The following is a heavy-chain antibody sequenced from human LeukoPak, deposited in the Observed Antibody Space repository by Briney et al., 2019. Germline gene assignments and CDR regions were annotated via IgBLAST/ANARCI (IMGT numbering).Heavy chain of an antibody. J-gene: IGHJ4*02. V-gene: IGHV3-74*01. CDR1: GFTFSSYW. D-gene: IGHD5-18*01. CDR3: ARVPAAAGYSYGYEYFDY. Sequence: GGSLRLSCAASGFTFSSYWMHWVRQAPGKGLVWVSRINSDGSSTSYADSVKGRFTISRDNGKNTLYLQMNSLRAEDTAVYYCARVPAAAGYSYGYEYFDYWGQGTLVTVSS. CDR2: INSDGSST.